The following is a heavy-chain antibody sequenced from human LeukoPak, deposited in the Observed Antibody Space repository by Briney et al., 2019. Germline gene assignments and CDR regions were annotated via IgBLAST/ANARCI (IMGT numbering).Heavy chain of an antibody. J-gene: IGHJ4*02. CDR1: GYIFTVYY. Sequence: ASVTVSFKASGYIFTVYYMHWVRQAPGQGLEWMGWINPNSGGTNYAQKFQGRVTMTRDTAISTAYMELRRLRSDDTAVYYCARAVGVYYFDYWGQGTLVTVSS. CDR2: INPNSGGT. CDR3: ARAVGVYYFDY. V-gene: IGHV1-2*02. D-gene: IGHD2-8*02.